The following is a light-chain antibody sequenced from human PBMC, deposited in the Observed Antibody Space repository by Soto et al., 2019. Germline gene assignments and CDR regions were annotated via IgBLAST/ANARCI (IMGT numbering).Light chain of an antibody. CDR3: CLSPGSLTWL. CDR1: SSDVGGYDY. Sequence: QSALTQPASVSGSPGQSITISCTGTSSDVGGYDYVSWYQQHPGKAPTLMIYEVSNRPSGVPDRFSGSKSGSTASLTISGLQAEDEAEYYCCLSPGSLTWLFGGGTKLTVL. CDR2: EVS. J-gene: IGLJ3*02. V-gene: IGLV2-14*01.